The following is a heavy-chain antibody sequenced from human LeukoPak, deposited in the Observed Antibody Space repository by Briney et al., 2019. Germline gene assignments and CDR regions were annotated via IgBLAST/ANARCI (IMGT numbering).Heavy chain of an antibody. J-gene: IGHJ6*03. CDR2: VSSSSSYI. CDR3: ARDPSSTSYYMDV. Sequence: GGSLRLSCAASGFTFSSYNMNWVRQAPGKGLEWVSSVSSSSSYIYYADSVKGRFTISRDNSRNTLYLQMNSLRGEDTTMYYCARDPSSTSYYMDVWGKGTTVTVSS. D-gene: IGHD2-2*01. V-gene: IGHV3-21*01. CDR1: GFTFSSYN.